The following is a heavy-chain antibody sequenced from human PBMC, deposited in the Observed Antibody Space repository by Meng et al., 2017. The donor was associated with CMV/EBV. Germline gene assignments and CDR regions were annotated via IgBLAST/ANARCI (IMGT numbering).Heavy chain of an antibody. CDR2: IYYSGST. J-gene: IGHJ6*02. CDR1: GGSISSYY. Sequence: GSLRLSCTVSGGSISSYYWSWIRQPPGKGLEWIGYIYYSGSTNYNPSLKSRVTISVDTSKNQFSLKLSSVTAADTAVYYCARSSYYDSSGYYYLGGMDVWGQGTTVTV. CDR3: ARSSYYDSSGYYYLGGMDV. V-gene: IGHV4-59*01. D-gene: IGHD3-22*01.